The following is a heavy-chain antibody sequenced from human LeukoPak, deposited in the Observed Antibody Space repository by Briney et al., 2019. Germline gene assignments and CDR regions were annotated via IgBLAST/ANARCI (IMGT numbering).Heavy chain of an antibody. CDR2: IRYDGSIE. D-gene: IGHD4-23*01. CDR1: GFLFSNFG. Sequence: GGSLRLSCAVSGFLFSNFGMHWVRQAPGKGLEWVTFIRYDGSIEYYVDSVKGRFTISRDNSKNTLYLQMNSLRPEDTAVYYCAKDLGYGGYFDYWGQGTLVTVSS. J-gene: IGHJ4*02. CDR3: AKDLGYGGYFDY. V-gene: IGHV3-30*02.